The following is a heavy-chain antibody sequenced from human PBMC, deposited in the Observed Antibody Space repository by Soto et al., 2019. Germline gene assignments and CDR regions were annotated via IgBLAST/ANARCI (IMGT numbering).Heavy chain of an antibody. CDR2: INADNGNT. D-gene: IGHD4-17*01. Sequence: QVQLVQSGAEVKKPGASVKVSCKASGYTFSGSVMHWVRQAPGQGLEWMGWINADNGNTKYSQKFQGRVTMTWDTSASTAYRELSSLRSEDTAIYYGASEIDATTATSLDYWGQGTLVTVSS. V-gene: IGHV1-3*01. CDR1: GYTFSGSV. J-gene: IGHJ4*02. CDR3: ASEIDATTATSLDY.